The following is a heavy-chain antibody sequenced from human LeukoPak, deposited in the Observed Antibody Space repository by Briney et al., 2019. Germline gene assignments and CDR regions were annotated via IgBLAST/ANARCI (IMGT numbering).Heavy chain of an antibody. Sequence: GGSLRLSCVASGITFSPNGFHWVRQAPGKGLEWVAFIRGDNGNTYYEDSVKGRFTISRDKSRNTLHLQMNSLGPEDTGFYYCATVIGRWETHDYWGQETLVTVSS. CDR2: IRGDNGNT. CDR1: GITFSPNG. D-gene: IGHD5-24*01. V-gene: IGHV3-30*02. J-gene: IGHJ4*02. CDR3: ATVIGRWETHDY.